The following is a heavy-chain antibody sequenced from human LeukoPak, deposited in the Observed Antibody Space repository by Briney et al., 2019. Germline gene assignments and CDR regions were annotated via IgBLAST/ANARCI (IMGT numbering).Heavy chain of an antibody. CDR1: GGSISSYY. V-gene: IGHV4-59*08. CDR3: ARRAHDSRYFDL. CDR2: IYYSGST. J-gene: IGHJ2*01. D-gene: IGHD2-21*02. Sequence: SETLSLTCTVSGGSISSYYWIWIRNPPGKGLGWIGYIYYSGSTNYNPSLKSRVTISVETSKNQFSLKLSSVTAADTAVYYCARRAHDSRYFDLWGRGTLVTVSS.